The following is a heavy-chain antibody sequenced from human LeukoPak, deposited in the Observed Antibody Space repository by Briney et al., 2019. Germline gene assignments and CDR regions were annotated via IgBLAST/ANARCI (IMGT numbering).Heavy chain of an antibody. V-gene: IGHV4-39*01. Sequence: SETLSLTCTVSGGPISSRSYYWGWIRQPPGTGLEWFGNIYHTGNSYYNPSLKSRVTISIDTSKNQFSLKLSSVTAADTAVYYCARRAYGSGWYYHFDYWGQGTLVAVSS. D-gene: IGHD6-19*01. CDR2: IYHTGNS. CDR1: GGPISSRSYY. J-gene: IGHJ4*02. CDR3: ARRAYGSGWYYHFDY.